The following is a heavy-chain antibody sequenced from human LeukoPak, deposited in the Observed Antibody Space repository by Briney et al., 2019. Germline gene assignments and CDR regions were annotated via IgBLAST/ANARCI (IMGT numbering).Heavy chain of an antibody. CDR1: GYTFTGYY. V-gene: IGHV1-2*02. D-gene: IGHD3-3*01. CDR2: INPNGGGT. Sequence: ASVTVSCKASGYTFTGYYMHWVRQAPGQGLEWMGWINPNGGGTNYAQKFQGRVTMTRDTSISTAYMELSRLRSDDTAVYYCAREGYDFWSGYKPFRYWGQGTLVTVSS. J-gene: IGHJ4*02. CDR3: AREGYDFWSGYKPFRY.